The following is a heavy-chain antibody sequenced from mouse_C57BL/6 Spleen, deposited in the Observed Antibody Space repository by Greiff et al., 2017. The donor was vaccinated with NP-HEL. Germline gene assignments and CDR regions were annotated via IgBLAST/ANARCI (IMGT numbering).Heavy chain of an antibody. J-gene: IGHJ3*01. CDR3: ARSGGYDEGFAY. CDR1: GYSFTGYY. Sequence: EVQLQQSGPELVKPGASVKISCKASGYSFTGYYMNWVKQSPEKSLEWIGEINPSTGGTTYNQKFKAKATLTVDKSSSTAYMQLKSLTSEDSAVYYCARSGGYDEGFAYWGQGTLVTVSA. V-gene: IGHV1-42*01. CDR2: INPSTGGT. D-gene: IGHD2-2*01.